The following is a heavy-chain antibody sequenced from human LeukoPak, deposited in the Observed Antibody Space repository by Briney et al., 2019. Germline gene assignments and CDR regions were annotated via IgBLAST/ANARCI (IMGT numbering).Heavy chain of an antibody. CDR2: IYPGDSDT. D-gene: IGHD3-10*01. V-gene: IGHV5-51*01. J-gene: IGHJ4*02. Sequence: GESLKISCKGSGYSFTNYWIGWVRQMPGKGLGWMGIIYPGDSDTSYRPSFQGQATISVDKTISTAYLQWSSLKASDTAMYYCARRPAYYGSGSHCDYWGQGTLVTVSS. CDR1: GYSFTNYW. CDR3: ARRPAYYGSGSHCDY.